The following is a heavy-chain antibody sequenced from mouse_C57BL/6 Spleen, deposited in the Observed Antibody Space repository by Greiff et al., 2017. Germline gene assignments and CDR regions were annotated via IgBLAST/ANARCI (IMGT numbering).Heavy chain of an antibody. CDR1: GYSITSGYY. J-gene: IGHJ1*03. V-gene: IGHV3-6*01. D-gene: IGHD1-1*01. Sequence: ESGPGLVKPSQSLSLTCSVTGYSITSGYYWNWIRQFPGNKLEWMGYISYDGSNNYNPSLKNRISITRDTSKNQFFLKLNSVTTEDTATYYCARDDTTVVDGYFDVWGTGTTVTVAS. CDR3: ARDDTTVVDGYFDV. CDR2: ISYDGSN.